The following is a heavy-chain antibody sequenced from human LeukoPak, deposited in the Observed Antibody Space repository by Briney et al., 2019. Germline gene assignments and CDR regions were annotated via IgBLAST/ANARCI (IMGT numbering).Heavy chain of an antibody. D-gene: IGHD4-11*01. CDR1: GYTFTSYY. Sequence: ASVKVSCKASGYTFTSYYIYWVRQAPGRGLEWMGIINPSGGSTTYAQKFQGRVTMTRDMSTRTLYMELSSLRSEDTAFYYCARVGDYSPRGWFDPWGQGTLVTVFS. V-gene: IGHV1-46*01. J-gene: IGHJ5*02. CDR3: ARVGDYSPRGWFDP. CDR2: INPSGGST.